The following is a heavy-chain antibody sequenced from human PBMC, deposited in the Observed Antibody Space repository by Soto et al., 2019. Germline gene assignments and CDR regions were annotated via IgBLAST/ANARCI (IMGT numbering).Heavy chain of an antibody. CDR1: GFTFDDYA. V-gene: IGHV3-9*01. CDR2: ISWNSGSI. Sequence: EVQLVESGGGLVQPGRSLRLSCAASGFTFDDYAMHWVRQAPGKGLEWVSGISWNSGSIGYADSVKGRFTISRDNAKNSLYLQMNSLRAEDTALYYCAKSGSPSCYASCAFDIWGQGTMVTVSS. CDR3: AKSGSPSCYASCAFDI. D-gene: IGHD2-2*01. J-gene: IGHJ3*02.